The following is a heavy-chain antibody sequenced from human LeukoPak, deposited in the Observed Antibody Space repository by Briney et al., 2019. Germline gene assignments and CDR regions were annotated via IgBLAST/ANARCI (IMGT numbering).Heavy chain of an antibody. CDR1: GYTFTGYY. V-gene: IGHV1-2*06. Sequence: ASVKVSCKASGYTFTGYYMHWVRQAPGQGLEWMGRINPNSGGTNYAQKFQGRVTMTRGTSISTAYMELSRLRSDDTAVYYCARDPRRDIVVVPAAHDSWFDPWGQGTLVTVSS. J-gene: IGHJ5*02. CDR3: ARDPRRDIVVVPAAHDSWFDP. D-gene: IGHD2-2*01. CDR2: INPNSGGT.